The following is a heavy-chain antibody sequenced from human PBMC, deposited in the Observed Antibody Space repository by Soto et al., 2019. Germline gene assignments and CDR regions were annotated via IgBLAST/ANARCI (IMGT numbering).Heavy chain of an antibody. CDR2: IYYSGST. Sequence: QVQLQESGPGLVKPSQTLSLTCTVSGGYISSGGYSWSWIRQHPGKGLEWIGYIYYSGSTHYYPSLKSRVTVSVDTSRNHFSLKLTSVTAAYTAVYSCARVPDSSGQRTLVTVSS. J-gene: IGHJ4*02. V-gene: IGHV4-31*03. CDR3: ARVPDS. CDR1: GGYISSGGYS.